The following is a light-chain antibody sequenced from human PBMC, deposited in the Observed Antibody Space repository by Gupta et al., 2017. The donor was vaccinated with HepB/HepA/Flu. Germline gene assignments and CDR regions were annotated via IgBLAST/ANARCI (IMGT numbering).Light chain of an antibody. J-gene: IGKJ3*01. Sequence: EIVLTQSPCTLPLSPGERATLSCMAGQSVSSIYLDWYQHKPGRAPRLLIYGASSSAPGRPDRFSCSGSLTDFTRTISRREDEDFAVYYCDQYSSLATFGRGTKVDIK. V-gene: IGKV3-20*01. CDR2: GAS. CDR3: DQYSSLAT. CDR1: QSVSSIY.